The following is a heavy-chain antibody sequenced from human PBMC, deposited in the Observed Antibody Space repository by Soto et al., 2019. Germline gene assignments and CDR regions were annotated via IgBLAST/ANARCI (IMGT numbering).Heavy chain of an antibody. Sequence: SGPTLVNPTQTLTLTCTFSGFSLSTSGMCVSWIRQPPGKALEWLALIDWDDDKYYSTSLKTRLTISKDTSKNQVVLTMTNMDPVDTATYYCARSRPFDYDSSGCAGGRIDGWGQRTTVTVSS. CDR2: IDWDDDK. CDR3: ARSRPFDYDSSGCAGGRIDG. D-gene: IGHD3-22*01. J-gene: IGHJ6*02. CDR1: GFSLSTSGMC. V-gene: IGHV2-70*01.